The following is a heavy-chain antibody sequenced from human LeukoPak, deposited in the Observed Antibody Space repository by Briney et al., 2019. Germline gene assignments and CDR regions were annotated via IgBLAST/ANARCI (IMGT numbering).Heavy chain of an antibody. CDR1: GGTFSSYA. CDR3: ARAAYYDFWSGKWVGYYYYYMDV. V-gene: IGHV1-69*05. D-gene: IGHD3-3*01. Sequence: SVKVSCKASGGTFSSYAISWVRQAPGQGLEWMGRIIPIFGTANYAQKFQGRVTITTDESTSTAYMELSSLRSEDTAVYYCARAAYYDFWSGKWVGYYYYYMDVWGKGTTVTVSS. J-gene: IGHJ6*03. CDR2: IIPIFGTA.